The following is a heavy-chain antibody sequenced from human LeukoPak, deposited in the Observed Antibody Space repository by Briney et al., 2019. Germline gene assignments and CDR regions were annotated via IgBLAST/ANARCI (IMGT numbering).Heavy chain of an antibody. D-gene: IGHD4-17*01. CDR3: ARGVLATVTYWYFDL. Sequence: SETLSLTCTVSGGSISSYYWSWIRQPPGKGLEWIGYIYYIGSTNYNPSLKSRVTISVDTSKNQFSLKLSSVTAADTAVYYCARGVLATVTYWYFDLWGRGTLVTVSS. J-gene: IGHJ2*01. CDR1: GGSISSYY. V-gene: IGHV4-59*01. CDR2: IYYIGST.